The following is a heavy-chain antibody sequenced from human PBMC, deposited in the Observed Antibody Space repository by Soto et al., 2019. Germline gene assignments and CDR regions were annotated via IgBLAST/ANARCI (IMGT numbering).Heavy chain of an antibody. Sequence: GESLKISCKGSGYSFTSYWIGWVRQMPGKGLEWMGIIYPGDSDTRYSPSFQGQVTISADKSISTAYLQWSSLKASDTAMYYCARLKTKLPEPSNGFDHWGQGTLVTVSS. D-gene: IGHD1-26*01. CDR1: GYSFTSYW. CDR2: IYPGDSDT. J-gene: IGHJ5*02. CDR3: ARLKTKLPEPSNGFDH. V-gene: IGHV5-51*01.